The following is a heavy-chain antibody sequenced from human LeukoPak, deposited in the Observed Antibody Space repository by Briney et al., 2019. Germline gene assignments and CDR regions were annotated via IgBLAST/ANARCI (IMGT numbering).Heavy chain of an antibody. D-gene: IGHD2-2*02. CDR3: ARDRSQMCSSTSCYTGIDV. J-gene: IGHJ6*02. V-gene: IGHV3-21*01. CDR2: ISSSSSYI. CDR1: GFTFSSYS. Sequence: GGSLRLSCAASGFTFSSYSMNWVRQAPGKGLEWVSSISSSSSYIYYADSVKGRFTISRDNAKNSLYLQMNSLRAEDTAVYYCARDRSQMCSSTSCYTGIDVWGQGTTVTVSS.